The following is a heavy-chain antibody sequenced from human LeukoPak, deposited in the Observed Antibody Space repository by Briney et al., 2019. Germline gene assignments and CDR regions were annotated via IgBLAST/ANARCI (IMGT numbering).Heavy chain of an antibody. Sequence: GGSLRLSCAASGFTFSSYSMNWVRQAPGKGLEWVSSISSSSSYIYYADSVKGRFTISRDNAKNSLYLQMNSLRAEDTAVYYCARAVAPVVRGVIGYWGQGTLVTVSS. CDR1: GFTFSSYS. J-gene: IGHJ4*02. V-gene: IGHV3-21*01. D-gene: IGHD3-10*01. CDR3: ARAVAPVVRGVIGY. CDR2: ISSSSSYI.